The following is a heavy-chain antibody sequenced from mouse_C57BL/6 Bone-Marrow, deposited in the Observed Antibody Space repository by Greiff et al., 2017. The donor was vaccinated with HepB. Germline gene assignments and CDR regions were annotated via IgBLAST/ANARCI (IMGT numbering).Heavy chain of an antibody. CDR1: GFTFSDYG. Sequence: EVQRVESGGGLVKPGGSLKLSCAASGFTFSDYGMHWVRQAPEKGLEWVAYISSGSSTIYYADTVKGRFTISRDNAKNTLFLQMTSLRSEDTAMYYCARGPDYYGSSPWYFDVWGTGTTVTVSS. CDR2: ISSGSSTI. V-gene: IGHV5-17*01. CDR3: ARGPDYYGSSPWYFDV. J-gene: IGHJ1*03. D-gene: IGHD1-1*01.